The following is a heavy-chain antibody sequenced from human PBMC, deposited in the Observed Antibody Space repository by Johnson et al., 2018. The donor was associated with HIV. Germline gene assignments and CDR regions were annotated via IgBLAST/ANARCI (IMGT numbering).Heavy chain of an antibody. CDR2: ISYEASNK. CDR1: GFTFSHYA. Sequence: QVLLVESGGGVVQPGTSLRLSCAASGFTFSHYAMHWVRQAPGKGLEWVAFISYEASNKHFPDSVKGRFTISRDNSKNTLYLQMNSLRAEDTAVYYCARVFVDDEDTWVNYYDALDIWGQGTMVTVSS. J-gene: IGHJ3*02. V-gene: IGHV3-30*04. D-gene: IGHD3-10*01. CDR3: ARVFVDDEDTWVNYYDALDI.